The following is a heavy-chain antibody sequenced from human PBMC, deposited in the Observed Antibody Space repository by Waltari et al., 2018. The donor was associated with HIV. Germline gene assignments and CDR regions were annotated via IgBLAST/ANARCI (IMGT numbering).Heavy chain of an antibody. Sequence: EVQLVESGGGPVQPGGSLRLSCAASGLHFSSFWMHWVRQAPGKGLVGVSRINSDGSSTSYADSVKGRFTISRDNAKNTVYLQMNSLRAEDTAVYYCARAGRDGKLPPDYWGQGTLVTVSS. CDR1: GLHFSSFW. CDR3: ARAGRDGKLPPDY. V-gene: IGHV3-74*01. J-gene: IGHJ4*02. CDR2: INSDGSST. D-gene: IGHD1-26*01.